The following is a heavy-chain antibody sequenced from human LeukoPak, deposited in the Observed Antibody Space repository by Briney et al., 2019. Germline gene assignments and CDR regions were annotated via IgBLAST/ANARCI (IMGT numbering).Heavy chain of an antibody. Sequence: GGSLRLSCAASGFTFSSYWMSWVRQAPGKGLEWVANIKQDGSEKYYVDSVKGRFTISRDNAKNSLYLQMNSLSAEDTAMYYCARARRGSLSNFDYWGQGTLVTVSS. V-gene: IGHV3-7*01. CDR1: GFTFSSYW. D-gene: IGHD3-16*01. CDR2: IKQDGSEK. CDR3: ARARRGSLSNFDY. J-gene: IGHJ4*02.